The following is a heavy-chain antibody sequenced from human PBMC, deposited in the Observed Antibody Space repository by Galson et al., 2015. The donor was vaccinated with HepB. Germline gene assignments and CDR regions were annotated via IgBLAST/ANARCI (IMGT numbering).Heavy chain of an antibody. Sequence: SVKVSCKASGGTFSSYAISWVRQAPGQGLEWMGGIIPIFGTANYAQKFQGRVTITADESTSTAYMELSSLRSEDTAVYYCARGRRDYGDSYYFDYWGQGTLVTVSS. CDR3: ARGRRDYGDSYYFDY. CDR1: GGTFSSYA. J-gene: IGHJ4*02. V-gene: IGHV1-69*13. CDR2: IIPIFGTA. D-gene: IGHD4-17*01.